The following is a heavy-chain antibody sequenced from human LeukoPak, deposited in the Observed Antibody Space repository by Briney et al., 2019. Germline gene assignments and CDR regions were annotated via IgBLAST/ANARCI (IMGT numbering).Heavy chain of an antibody. CDR1: GYSFTSYW. D-gene: IGHD2-8*01. Sequence: GESLKISCKGSGYSFTSYWIGWVRQMPGKGLEWMGIIYPGDSDTRYSPPFQGQVTMSADKSITTAYLQWSSLKASDTAMYYCASLARRVYVEYYFDYWGQGTLVTVSS. V-gene: IGHV5-51*01. J-gene: IGHJ4*02. CDR3: ASLARRVYVEYYFDY. CDR2: IYPGDSDT.